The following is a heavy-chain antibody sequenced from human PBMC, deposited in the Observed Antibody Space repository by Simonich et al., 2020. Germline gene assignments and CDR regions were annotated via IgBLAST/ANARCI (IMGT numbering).Heavy chain of an antibody. J-gene: IGHJ1*01. CDR3: AGGLRVAAAGTAFQH. D-gene: IGHD6-13*01. V-gene: IGHV4-34*01. Sequence: QVQLQQWGAGLLKPSETLSLTCAVYGGSFSGYYWSWIRQPPRKGLEWIGELNHSKSTNDTPYHKSRVTISVDTSKNQFSLKLSSVTAADTAVYYCAGGLRVAAAGTAFQHWGQGTLVTVSS. CDR1: GGSFSGYY. CDR2: LNHSKST.